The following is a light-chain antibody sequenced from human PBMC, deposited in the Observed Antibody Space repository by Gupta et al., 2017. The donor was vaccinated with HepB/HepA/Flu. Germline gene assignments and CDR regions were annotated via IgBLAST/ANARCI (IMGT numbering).Light chain of an antibody. CDR3: QTDDNLLIT. CDR2: AAS. V-gene: IGKV1-33*01. CDR1: HDMTNS. J-gene: IGKJ4*01. Sequence: DILMTQSPSSLSASVGDRVTITCQASHDMTNSLNWYQQKPGKVPKLLIYAASNLETGVPSRFSGRRSGTNFSFTISSLQPEDFATYYCQTDDNLLITFGGGTKVQIE.